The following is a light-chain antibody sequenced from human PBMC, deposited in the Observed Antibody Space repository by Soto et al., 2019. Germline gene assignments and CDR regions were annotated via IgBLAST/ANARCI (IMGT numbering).Light chain of an antibody. Sequence: EIVMTHSPATLSVSPCERATLSFRASQSVSSSLAWYQQKPGQAPRLLIYGASTRATGIPARFSGSGSGTEFTLTISSLQSEDFAVYYCQQYNDWPWTFGQGTKVDI. CDR2: GAS. CDR3: QQYNDWPWT. CDR1: QSVSSS. J-gene: IGKJ1*01. V-gene: IGKV3-15*01.